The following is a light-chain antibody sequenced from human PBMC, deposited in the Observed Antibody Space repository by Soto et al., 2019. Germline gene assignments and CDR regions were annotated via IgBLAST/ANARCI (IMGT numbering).Light chain of an antibody. Sequence: LTQSPGTLSLSPGERATLSCRASQSVSSSYLAWYQQKVGQAPRLLIYGASSRATGIPDRFSGSGSGTDFTLTISRLEPEDFAVYYCQQYGSSPRTFGQGTRLEI. CDR2: GAS. V-gene: IGKV3-20*01. CDR3: QQYGSSPRT. J-gene: IGKJ5*01. CDR1: QSVSSSY.